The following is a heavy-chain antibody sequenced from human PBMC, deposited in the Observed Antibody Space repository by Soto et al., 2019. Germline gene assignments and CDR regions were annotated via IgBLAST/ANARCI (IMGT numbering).Heavy chain of an antibody. D-gene: IGHD2-15*01. CDR1: GFTFSSYA. J-gene: IGHJ3*02. CDR3: AKGFAGCSGGSCYLGPKPVGHFDI. Sequence: GGSLRLSCAASGFTFSSYAMSWVRQAPGKGLEWVSAISGSGGSTYYADSVKGRFTISRDNSKNTLYLQMNSLRAEDTAVYYCAKGFAGCSGGSCYLGPKPVGHFDIWGQGTMVTVSS. V-gene: IGHV3-23*01. CDR2: ISGSGGST.